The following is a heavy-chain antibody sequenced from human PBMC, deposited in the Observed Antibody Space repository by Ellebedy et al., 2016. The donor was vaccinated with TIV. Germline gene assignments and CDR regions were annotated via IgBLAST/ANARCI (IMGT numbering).Heavy chain of an antibody. V-gene: IGHV1-2*02. D-gene: IGHD6-19*01. CDR3: ARDYYLGWYESAGY. J-gene: IGHJ4*02. CDR2: INPKTGDT. CDR1: GYTFTDYY. Sequence: AASVKVSCKTSGYTFTDYYIHWVRQAPGQGLEWMGWINPKTGDTDLAQKFQGRVTVTRVTSISTAYMELSGLRSDDTGVYYCARDYYLGWYESAGYWGQGTLVTVSS.